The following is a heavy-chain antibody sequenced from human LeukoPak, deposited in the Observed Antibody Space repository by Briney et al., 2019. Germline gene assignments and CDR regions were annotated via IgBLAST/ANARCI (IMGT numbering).Heavy chain of an antibody. D-gene: IGHD3-22*01. CDR1: GFTFSSYA. J-gene: IGHJ4*02. CDR3: AREEYYYDTSGYPHYFDY. CDR2: ISSSSSTI. V-gene: IGHV3-48*01. Sequence: GGSLRLSCAASGFTFSSYAMNWVRQAPGKGLEWVSFISSSSSTIYYADSVKGRFTISRDNAKNSLSLQMNSLRAEDTAVYYCAREEYYYDTSGYPHYFDYWGQGTLVTVSS.